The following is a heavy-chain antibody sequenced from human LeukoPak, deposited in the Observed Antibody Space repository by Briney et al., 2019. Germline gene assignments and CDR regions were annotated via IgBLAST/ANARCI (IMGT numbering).Heavy chain of an antibody. CDR2: ISAYNGNT. V-gene: IGHV1-18*01. D-gene: IGHD4-17*01. J-gene: IGHJ6*02. CDR1: GYTFTSCG. CDR3: ARDGPLYGDYEYGMDV. Sequence: ASVKVSCKASGYTFTSCGISWVRQAPGQGLEWMGWISAYNGNTNYAQKLQGRVTMTTDTSTSTAYMELRSLRSDDTAVYYCARDGPLYGDYEYGMDVWGQGTTVTVSS.